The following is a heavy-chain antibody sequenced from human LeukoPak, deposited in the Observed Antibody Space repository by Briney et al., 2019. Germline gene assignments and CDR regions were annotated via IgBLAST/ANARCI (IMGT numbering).Heavy chain of an antibody. V-gene: IGHV3-15*01. D-gene: IGHD6-19*01. CDR3: TTGGIAVADY. J-gene: IGHJ4*02. CDR2: IKSKTDGGTT. CDR1: GFTFSNAL. Sequence: GGSLRLSCAASGFTFSNALMSWVRQAPRRGLNWVGRIKSKTDGGTTDYAAHVKGTFTISRDDSKNTLYLQMNSLKTEDTAVYYCTTGGIAVADYWGQGTLVTVSS.